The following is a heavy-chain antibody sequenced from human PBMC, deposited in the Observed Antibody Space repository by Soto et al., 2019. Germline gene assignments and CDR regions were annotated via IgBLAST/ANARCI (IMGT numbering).Heavy chain of an antibody. V-gene: IGHV3-74*01. CDR2: INNDGSRT. Sequence: GGSLRVSCAASGFTFSNYWIHWVRQVPGEGLVWVSTINNDGSRTWYADSVRGRIAMSGDNARTLVYLQMNSLSAEYTAVYYCGTNFEY. D-gene: IGHD2-8*01. CDR1: GFTFSNYW. J-gene: IGHJ1*01. CDR3: GTNFEY.